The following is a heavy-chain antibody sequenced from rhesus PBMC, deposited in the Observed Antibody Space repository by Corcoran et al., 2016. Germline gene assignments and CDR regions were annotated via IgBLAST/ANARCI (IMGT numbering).Heavy chain of an antibody. V-gene: IGHV4S7*01. CDR2: IYSSNGNT. Sequence: QVQLQESGPGLLKPSDTLSLTCAVSGGSISGGYGWGWIRQPPGKGLEWIGSIYSSNGNTYYNPSLKSRVTISTDTSKNQFSLKLSSVTAADTAVYYCARAYEDDYGYYYYYGLDSWGRGVVVTVSS. CDR1: GGSISGGYG. J-gene: IGHJ6*01. D-gene: IGHD3-9*01. CDR3: ARAYEDDYGYYYYYGLDS.